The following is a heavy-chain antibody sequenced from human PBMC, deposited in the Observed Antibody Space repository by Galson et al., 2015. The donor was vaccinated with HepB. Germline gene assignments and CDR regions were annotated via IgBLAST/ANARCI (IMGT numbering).Heavy chain of an antibody. J-gene: IGHJ3*02. CDR2: ISYDGSNK. CDR1: GFTFSSYG. D-gene: IGHD4-23*01. V-gene: IGHV3-30*18. CDR3: AKLMTTVVRATFDI. Sequence: SLRLSCAASGFTFSSYGMHWVRQAPGKGLEWVAVISYDGSNKYYADSVKGRFTISRDNSKNTLYLQMNSLRAEDTAVYYCAKLMTTVVRATFDIWGQGTMVTVSS.